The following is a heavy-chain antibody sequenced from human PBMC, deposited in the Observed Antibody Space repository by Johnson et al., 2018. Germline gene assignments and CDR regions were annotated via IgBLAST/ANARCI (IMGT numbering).Heavy chain of an antibody. CDR1: GFVFSTYG. V-gene: IGHV3-33*01. D-gene: IGHD1-7*01. CDR3: AREDWNYGRGTLDM. J-gene: IGHJ3*01. CDR2: VWNDGSKQ. Sequence: VQLVESGGGVVQXGRSLRLSCAASGFVFSTYGMNWVRQAPDKGLEWVALVWNDGSKQYYADSVKGRFTISRDHSKSTLFLQMDSLRVEDTAVYYCAREDWNYGRGTLDMWGQGTMVAVSS.